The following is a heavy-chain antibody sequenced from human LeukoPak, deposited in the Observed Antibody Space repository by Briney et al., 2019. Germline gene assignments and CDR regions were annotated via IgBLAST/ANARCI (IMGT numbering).Heavy chain of an antibody. CDR1: GFTFSDSY. D-gene: IGHD3-10*02. J-gene: IGHJ6*04. Sequence: GGSLRLSCAASGFTFSDSYMTWVRQAPGKGVEWAAYISGSGHDINYLDSVKGRFTISRDNAKNSLYLQMNSLRAEDTAVYYCAELGITMIGGVWGKGTTVTISS. V-gene: IGHV3-11*04. CDR2: ISGSGHDI. CDR3: AELGITMIGGV.